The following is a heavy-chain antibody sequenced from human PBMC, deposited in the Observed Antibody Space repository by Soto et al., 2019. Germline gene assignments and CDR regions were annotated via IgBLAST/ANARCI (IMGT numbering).Heavy chain of an antibody. CDR2: INPSSGDT. D-gene: IGHD2-21*01. V-gene: IGHV1-2*02. CDR1: GYTFINFF. J-gene: IGHJ4*02. CDR3: VRGLRWRDLDS. Sequence: ASVKVSCKASGYTFINFFIQWVRQAPGQGLEWMGWINPSSGDTQYVEKFQDRVTMTRDASISTAHMELRRLTTDDTAVYYCVRGLRWRDLDSWGQGTPVTVSS.